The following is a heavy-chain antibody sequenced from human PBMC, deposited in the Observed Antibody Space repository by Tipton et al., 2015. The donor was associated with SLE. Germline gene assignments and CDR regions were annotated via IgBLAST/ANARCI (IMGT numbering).Heavy chain of an antibody. Sequence: SLRLSCAASGFTVSSNYMSWVRQAPGKGLEWVSTISGSGGSTYYADSVKGRFTISRDNSKNTLYLQVNSLRAEDTAVYFCAKVGLLSSFDYWGQGTLVTVSS. CDR1: GFTVSSNY. CDR3: AKVGLLSSFDY. CDR2: ISGSGGST. J-gene: IGHJ4*02. V-gene: IGHV3-23*01. D-gene: IGHD2-21*01.